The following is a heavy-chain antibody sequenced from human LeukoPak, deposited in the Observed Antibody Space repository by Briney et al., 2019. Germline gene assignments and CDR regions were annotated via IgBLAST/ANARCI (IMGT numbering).Heavy chain of an antibody. CDR1: GFTFSSYG. CDR2: ISHDGSNK. J-gene: IGHJ6*03. CDR3: AKAEKKYYDFWSDHLYYYYYMDV. D-gene: IGHD3-3*01. V-gene: IGHV3-30*18. Sequence: GGSLRLSCAASGFTFSSYGMHWVRQAPGKGLEWVAVISHDGSNKYYADSVKGRFTISRDNSKNTLYLQMNSLRAEDTAVYYCAKAEKKYYDFWSDHLYYYYYMDVWGKGTTVTVSS.